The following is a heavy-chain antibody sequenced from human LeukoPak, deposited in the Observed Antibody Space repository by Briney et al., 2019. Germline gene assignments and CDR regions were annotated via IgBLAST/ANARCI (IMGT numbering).Heavy chain of an antibody. J-gene: IGHJ4*02. CDR3: ARDRDSGGRHGYYFDY. Sequence: GGSLRLSCAGSGFIFSSYAIHWVRQAPGKGLEWVAIIYYDGSNKYYADSVKGRFTISRDNSKSTLYLQMNSLRPEDTALYFCARDRDSGGRHGYYFDYWGQGTLVTVSS. V-gene: IGHV3-33*01. CDR1: GFIFSSYA. D-gene: IGHD3-10*01. CDR2: IYYDGSNK.